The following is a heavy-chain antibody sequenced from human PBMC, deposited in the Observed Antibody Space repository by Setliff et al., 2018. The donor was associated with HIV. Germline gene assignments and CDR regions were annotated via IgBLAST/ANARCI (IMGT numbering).Heavy chain of an antibody. CDR1: VGSFTNYF. Sequence: SETLSLTCAVDVGSFTNYFWNWIRQPPGKGLEWIGEINHSGSTNYNPSLKGRVTISVDTSENHFSLRLSSVTAADTAVYYCARLDYSNYYSYYIDVWGEGTMVTVSS. CDR3: ARLDYSNYYSYYIDV. D-gene: IGHD4-4*01. V-gene: IGHV4-34*01. J-gene: IGHJ6*03. CDR2: INHSGST.